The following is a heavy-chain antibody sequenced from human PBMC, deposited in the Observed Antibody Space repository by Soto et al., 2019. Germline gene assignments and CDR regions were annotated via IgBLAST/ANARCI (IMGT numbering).Heavy chain of an antibody. V-gene: IGHV1-8*01. Sequence: QVPLVQSGAEVKQPGASVKVSCKASGYTFTSHDINWMRQATGQGLEWMGWMNPNSGHTNYAQKFQGRVTMTRDTSISTAYLELTNLRSEDTAIYYCASDMSTTWGQGTLVTVSS. J-gene: IGHJ4*02. CDR2: MNPNSGHT. CDR3: ASDMSTT. CDR1: GYTFTSHD. D-gene: IGHD2-2*01.